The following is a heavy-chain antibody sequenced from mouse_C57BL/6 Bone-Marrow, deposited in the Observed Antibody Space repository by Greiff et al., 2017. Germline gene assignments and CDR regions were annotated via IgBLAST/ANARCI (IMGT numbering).Heavy chain of an antibody. CDR2: ISSGGDYN. Sequence: DVLLVESGEGLVKPGGSLKLSCAASGFTFSSYAMSWVRQTPEKRLEWVAYISSGGDYNYYADTVKGRFTISRDNARDTLYLQMSSLKSEDTAMYYCTRERDGYVGARFAYWGQGTLLTVSA. CDR1: GFTFSSYA. J-gene: IGHJ3*01. V-gene: IGHV5-9-1*02. CDR3: TRERDGYVGARFAY. D-gene: IGHD2-3*01.